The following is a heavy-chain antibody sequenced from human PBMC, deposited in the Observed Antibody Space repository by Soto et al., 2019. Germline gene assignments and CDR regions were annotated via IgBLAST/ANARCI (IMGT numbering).Heavy chain of an antibody. CDR1: GFTFNAYW. V-gene: IGHV3-7*05. CDR3: VRDRTGYVRYGSSYYDGFEI. CDR2: INRDGTEK. J-gene: IGHJ3*02. Sequence: EVQLVESGGGLVQPGGSLRLSCAASGFTFNAYWMTWVRQAPGKGLEWVANINRDGTEKNYVDSVKGRFTVSRDNAKKALHPQMYSLRAEYTPVYYCVRDRTGYVRYGSSYYDGFEIWGQGTKVTVSS. D-gene: IGHD6-19*01.